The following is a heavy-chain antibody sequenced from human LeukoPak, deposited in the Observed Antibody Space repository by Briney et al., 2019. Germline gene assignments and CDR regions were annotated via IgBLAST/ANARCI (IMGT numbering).Heavy chain of an antibody. D-gene: IGHD3-10*01. V-gene: IGHV4-59*08. CDR3: AGQRPYYYGSGSYYHDY. J-gene: IGHJ4*02. Sequence: SETLSLTCTVSGGSISSYHWSWIRQPPGKGLEWIGHIYYSGSTNYNPSLKSRVTISVDTSKNHFSLKLSSVTAADTAVYYCAGQRPYYYGSGSYYHDYWGQGTLVTVSS. CDR1: GGSISSYH. CDR2: IYYSGST.